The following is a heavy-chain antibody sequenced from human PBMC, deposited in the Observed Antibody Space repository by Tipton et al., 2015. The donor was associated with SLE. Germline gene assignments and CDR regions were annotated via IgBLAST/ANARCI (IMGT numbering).Heavy chain of an antibody. Sequence: SLRLSCEAAGFSVGSNYLSWVRQAPGKGLEWVSVIFSGGSTKYAESVKGRFTISRDKSKNTLYLQMNSLRAEDTAVYYRARDQLSWVVFWGQGTLVTVSS. V-gene: IGHV3-66*01. CDR3: ARDQLSWVVF. D-gene: IGHD3-16*02. J-gene: IGHJ4*02. CDR2: IFSGGST. CDR1: GFSVGSNY.